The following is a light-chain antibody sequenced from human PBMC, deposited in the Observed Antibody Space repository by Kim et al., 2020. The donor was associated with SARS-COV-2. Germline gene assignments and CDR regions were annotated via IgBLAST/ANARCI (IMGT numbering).Light chain of an antibody. CDR3: QQRTHWPPWT. V-gene: IGKV3-11*01. Sequence: SPGETATLSCRASQSVSTDLAWYQQKYGQAPRLLIYVSFKRATGIPARFSGSGSGTDFTLTISSLEPEDFAVYYCQQRTHWPPWTFGQGTKVDIK. CDR1: QSVSTD. J-gene: IGKJ1*01. CDR2: VSF.